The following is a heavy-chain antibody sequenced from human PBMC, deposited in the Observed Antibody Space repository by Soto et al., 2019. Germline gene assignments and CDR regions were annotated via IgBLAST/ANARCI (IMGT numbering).Heavy chain of an antibody. CDR2: IYYSGST. Sequence: QVQLQESGPGLVKPSQTLSLTCTVSGGSISSGGYYWSWIRQHPGKGLEWIGYIYYSGSTYYNPSLKSRVTISVETSKNQFSLKLSSVTAADTAVYYCARGGFDSRRSYWFDPWGQGTLVTVSS. CDR3: ARGGFDSRRSYWFDP. D-gene: IGHD6-13*01. CDR1: GGSISSGGYY. V-gene: IGHV4-31*03. J-gene: IGHJ5*02.